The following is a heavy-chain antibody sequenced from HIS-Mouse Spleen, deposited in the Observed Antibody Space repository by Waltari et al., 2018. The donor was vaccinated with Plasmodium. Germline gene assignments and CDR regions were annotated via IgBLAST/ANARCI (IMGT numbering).Heavy chain of an antibody. CDR1: GFTFSSYA. J-gene: IGHJ4*02. V-gene: IGHV3-30*04. D-gene: IGHD6-13*01. CDR3: ARDHGFGVNIAAAGDY. Sequence: QVQLVESGGGVVQPGRSLRLSCAASGFTFSSYAMHWVRQAPGKGLEWVAVISYDGSNKYYADSVKGRFTISRDNSKNTLYLQMNSLRAEDTAVYYCARDHGFGVNIAAAGDYWGQGTLVTVSS. CDR2: ISYDGSNK.